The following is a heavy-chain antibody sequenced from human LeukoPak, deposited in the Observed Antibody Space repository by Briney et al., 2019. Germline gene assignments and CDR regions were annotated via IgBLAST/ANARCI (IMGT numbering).Heavy chain of an antibody. D-gene: IGHD4-17*01. CDR2: IFFSGST. V-gene: IGHV4-59*08. CDR3: AGTNGDYVFDY. CDR1: GGSISSYY. Sequence: SETLSLTCTVSGGSISSYYWSWIRQPPGKGLEWIGYIFFSGSTIYNPSLKSRATISVDTSKNHFSLNLNSVTAADTAVYYCAGTNGDYVFDYWGQGTLVTVSS. J-gene: IGHJ4*02.